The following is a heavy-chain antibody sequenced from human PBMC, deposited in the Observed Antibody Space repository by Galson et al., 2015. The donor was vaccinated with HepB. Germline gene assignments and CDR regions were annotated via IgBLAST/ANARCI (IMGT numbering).Heavy chain of an antibody. CDR1: GGTFSSYA. CDR2: IIPIFGTA. Sequence: SVKVSCKASGGTFSSYAISWVRQAPGQGLEWMGGIIPIFGTANYAQKFQGRVTITADESTSTAYMELSSLRSEDTAVYYCARRYGDYVRSYYYYGMDVWGQGTTVTVSS. J-gene: IGHJ6*02. CDR3: ARRYGDYVRSYYYYGMDV. V-gene: IGHV1-69*13. D-gene: IGHD4-17*01.